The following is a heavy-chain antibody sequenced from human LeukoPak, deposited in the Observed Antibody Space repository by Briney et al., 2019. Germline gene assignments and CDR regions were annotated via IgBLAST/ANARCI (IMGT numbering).Heavy chain of an antibody. CDR3: AAEDPPGIAARGAKPFDY. V-gene: IGHV1-24*01. J-gene: IGHJ4*02. Sequence: ASVKVSCKASGGTFSSYAISWVRQAPGKGLEWMGGFDPEDGETIYAQKFQGRVTMTEDTSTDTAYMELSSLRSEDTAVYYCAAEDPPGIAARGAKPFDYWGQGTLVTVSS. CDR1: GGTFSSYA. D-gene: IGHD6-13*01. CDR2: FDPEDGET.